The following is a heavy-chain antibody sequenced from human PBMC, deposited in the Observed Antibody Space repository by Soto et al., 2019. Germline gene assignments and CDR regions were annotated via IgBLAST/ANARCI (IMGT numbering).Heavy chain of an antibody. D-gene: IGHD2-15*01. CDR2: INWRGEMI. CDR3: ARDRIGRFYAIDV. Sequence: EVQLVESGGAMVHPGGSLRLSCVASGFKFDDYAIHWVRQVAGKGREWVSAINWRGEMIAYADSVKGRSTISRDNAKNYVSLQINSLRPEDGALYYRARDRIGRFYAIDVWGQGTTVTVSS. V-gene: IGHV3-9*01. CDR1: GFKFDDYA. J-gene: IGHJ6*02.